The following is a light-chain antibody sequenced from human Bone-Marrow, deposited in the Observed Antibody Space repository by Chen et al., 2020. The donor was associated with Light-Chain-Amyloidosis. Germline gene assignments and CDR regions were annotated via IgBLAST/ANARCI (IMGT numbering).Light chain of an antibody. Sequence: QSALTQPPSASGSPGQSVTISCTGSSSDVGAYKYVSWYQLHPGKAPKLMIYEVTKRPSGVPDRFSGSKSGNTASLTVSGLQTEDEADYYCSSYAGGPNYVCGSGTKVTVL. V-gene: IGLV2-8*01. J-gene: IGLJ1*01. CDR2: EVT. CDR1: SSDVGAYKY. CDR3: SSYAGGPNYV.